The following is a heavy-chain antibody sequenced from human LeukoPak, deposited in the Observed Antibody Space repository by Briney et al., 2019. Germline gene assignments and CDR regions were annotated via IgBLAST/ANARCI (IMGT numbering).Heavy chain of an antibody. CDR3: ARARVDYDILTGYYSDAFDI. J-gene: IGHJ3*02. V-gene: IGHV4-59*01. CDR1: GGSISSYY. Sequence: SETLSLTSTVSGGSISSYYWSWIRPPAGKGLEWIGYIYYSGSTNYNPSLKTQVTISVATSKNQFSLKLSSVTAADTAVYYCARARVDYDILTGYYSDAFDIWGQGTMVTVSS. D-gene: IGHD3-9*01. CDR2: IYYSGST.